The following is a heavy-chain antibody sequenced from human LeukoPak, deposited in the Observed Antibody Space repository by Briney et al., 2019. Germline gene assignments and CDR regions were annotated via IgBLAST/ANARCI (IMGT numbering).Heavy chain of an antibody. CDR3: ARYSGSYPHDAFDI. J-gene: IGHJ3*02. CDR2: IYHSGST. V-gene: IGHV4-39*07. D-gene: IGHD1-26*01. Sequence: PSETLSLTCTVSGVSISSSYSCWGWIRQPPGKGLEWSGSIYHSGSTYYNPSLKSRLTISADTSKNQFSLRLSSVTAADTAVYYCARYSGSYPHDAFDIWGQGTMVTVSS. CDR1: GVSISSSYSC.